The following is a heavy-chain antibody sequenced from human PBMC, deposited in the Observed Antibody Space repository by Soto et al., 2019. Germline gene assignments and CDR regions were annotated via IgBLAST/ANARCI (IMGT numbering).Heavy chain of an antibody. Sequence: SSETLSLTCTVSGGSVSSGSCYWNWVRQPPGKRLEWIGYISYSGSTNYHPSLKSRVTISVDTSKNQFSLNLTSVTAADTAVYYCARESYRGYSYGSFDFWGQGSLVTVYS. CDR2: ISYSGST. CDR3: ARESYRGYSYGSFDF. D-gene: IGHD5-18*01. V-gene: IGHV4-61*01. CDR1: GGSVSSGSCY. J-gene: IGHJ4*02.